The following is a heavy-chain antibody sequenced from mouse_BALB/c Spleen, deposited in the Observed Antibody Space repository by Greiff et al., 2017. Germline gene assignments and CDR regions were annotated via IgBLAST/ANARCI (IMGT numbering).Heavy chain of an antibody. CDR2: IYPGSGST. Sequence: LQQPGSELVRPGASVKLSCKASGYTFTSYWMHWVKQRPGQGLEWIGNIYPGSGSTNYDEKFKSKATLTVDTSSSTAYMQLSSLPSSDSAVFYCTREYGNYAAMDYWGQGTSVTVSS. CDR1: GYTFTSYW. CDR3: TREYGNYAAMDY. V-gene: IGHV1S22*01. J-gene: IGHJ4*01. D-gene: IGHD2-10*02.